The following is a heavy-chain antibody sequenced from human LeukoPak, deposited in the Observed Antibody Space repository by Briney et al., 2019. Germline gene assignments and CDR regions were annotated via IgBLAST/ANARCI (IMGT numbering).Heavy chain of an antibody. J-gene: IGHJ6*02. Sequence: GASVKVSCKVSGYTLTELSMHWVRQAPGKGLEWMGGFDPEDGETIYAQKFQGRVTITADESTSTAYMELSSLRSEDTAVYYCARQGIRDFWSGYPFYYYYGMDVWGQGTTVTVSS. V-gene: IGHV1-24*01. D-gene: IGHD3-3*01. CDR3: ARQGIRDFWSGYPFYYYYGMDV. CDR2: FDPEDGET. CDR1: GYTLTELS.